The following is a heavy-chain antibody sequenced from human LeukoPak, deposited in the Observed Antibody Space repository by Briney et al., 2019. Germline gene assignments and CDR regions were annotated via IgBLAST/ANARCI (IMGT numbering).Heavy chain of an antibody. CDR2: IKSKKDGETR. D-gene: IGHD6-19*01. Sequence: GGSLRLSCAATGFTFTNVWISWVRRAPGKGLEWVGRIKSKKDGETRDYAAPVAGRFTISSDDSKKMVYLQMNILQSEDSALYYFTTDHPTSSPPHDTWGEGTLVTVSS. V-gene: IGHV3-15*01. J-gene: IGHJ5*02. CDR1: GFTFTNVW. CDR3: TTDHPTSSPPHDT.